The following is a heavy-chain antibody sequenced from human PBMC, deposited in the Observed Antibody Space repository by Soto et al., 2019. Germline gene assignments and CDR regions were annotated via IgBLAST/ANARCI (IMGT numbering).Heavy chain of an antibody. V-gene: IGHV3-33*01. J-gene: IGHJ6*02. CDR1: GISLTGHG. CDR3: ARVRNNNDKRLDV. CDR2: SWYDGKT. Sequence: QEQLVESGGGMVHPGTSLRLSCVTSGISLTGHGMHWVRQAPGKGLEWVALSWYDGKTFYGDSVKGRFTISRDTSTSTLFLDMKSLRPDDTAVYFCARVRNNNDKRLDVWGQGTTVIVSS. D-gene: IGHD2-8*01.